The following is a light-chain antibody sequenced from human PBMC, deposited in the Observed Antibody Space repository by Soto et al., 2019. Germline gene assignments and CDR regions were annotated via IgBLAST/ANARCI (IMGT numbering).Light chain of an antibody. J-gene: IGKJ1*01. CDR2: GAS. V-gene: IGKV3-20*01. Sequence: EIVLTQSPGALSLSPGERATLSCRASQSVSSMFLGWYQQRPGQAPRLLIYGASNRATGIPDRFSGSGSGTDFTLTISGLEPEDSAAYYCQRHGATFGQGTKVDIK. CDR3: QRHGAT. CDR1: QSVSSMF.